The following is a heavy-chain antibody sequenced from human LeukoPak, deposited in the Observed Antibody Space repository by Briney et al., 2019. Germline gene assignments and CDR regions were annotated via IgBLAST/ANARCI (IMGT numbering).Heavy chain of an antibody. CDR3: AKGGRWLLGSLYFDY. Sequence: PGGSLRLSCAASGFTVSANYMSWVRQAPAKGLEWVSVIYMNGVTYHADSVKGRFTISRDDSSNTVYLQMNSLRADDTAVYYCAKGGRWLLGSLYFDYWGQGALVTVSS. D-gene: IGHD5-12*01. J-gene: IGHJ4*02. V-gene: IGHV3-53*05. CDR2: IYMNGVT. CDR1: GFTVSANY.